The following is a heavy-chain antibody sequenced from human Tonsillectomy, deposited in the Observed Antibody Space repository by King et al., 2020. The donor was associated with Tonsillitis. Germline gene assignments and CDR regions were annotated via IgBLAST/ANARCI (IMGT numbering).Heavy chain of an antibody. J-gene: IGHJ4*02. CDR1: GGSFSGYY. CDR2: INHRGST. D-gene: IGHD3-22*01. V-gene: IGHV4-34*01. CDR3: ARGFGYYDRLPGY. Sequence: VQLQQWGAGLLKPSETLSLTCAVYGGSFSGYYWSWIRQPPGKGLEWIGEINHRGSTNYNPSLKSRVTISVDTSMNQFSLKLNSVTAADTAVYYCARGFGYYDRLPGYWGQGTLVTVSS.